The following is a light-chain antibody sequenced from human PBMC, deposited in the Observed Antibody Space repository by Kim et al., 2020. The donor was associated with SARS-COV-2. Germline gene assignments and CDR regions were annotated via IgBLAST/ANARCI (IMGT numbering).Light chain of an antibody. J-gene: IGKJ1*01. CDR2: GAS. CDR3: QQYSTSPHT. V-gene: IGKV3-20*01. Sequence: SPGESATLSCRASQSVSRNYVAWYQQQPCQAPRLLIYGASNRATGIPDRFSGSGSGTDFTLTIRRLEPEDFAVYYCQQYSTSPHTFGQGTKVDIK. CDR1: QSVSRNY.